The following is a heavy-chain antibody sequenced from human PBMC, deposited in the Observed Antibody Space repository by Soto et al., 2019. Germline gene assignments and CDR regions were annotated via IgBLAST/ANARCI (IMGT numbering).Heavy chain of an antibody. CDR1: GGSISSNSHY. D-gene: IGHD2-15*01. CDR2: IYYNGDT. Sequence: SETLSLTCSVSGGSISSNSHYWVWIRQPPGKGLEWIGSIYYNGDTYYNPSLKSRVTISVDTSKNQFSVKLNSVTAADTAFFYCARHQSIVVVTAARAFDIWGQGTMVT. J-gene: IGHJ3*02. V-gene: IGHV4-39*01. CDR3: ARHQSIVVVTAARAFDI.